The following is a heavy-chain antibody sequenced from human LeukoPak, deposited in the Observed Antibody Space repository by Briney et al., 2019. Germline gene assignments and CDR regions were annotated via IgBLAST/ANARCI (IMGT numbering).Heavy chain of an antibody. CDR3: ARDAGNSGYGCDL. CDR2: IRRTGDT. D-gene: IGHD5-12*01. V-gene: IGHV3-48*01. Sequence: GGSLRLSCAASGFIFSQYSINWVRQAPGKGLEWVSHIRRTGDTFYADSVKGRFTISRDNARNSLYLQMNSLRAEDTAMYYCARDAGNSGYGCDLWGQGTLVTVSS. J-gene: IGHJ5*02. CDR1: GFIFSQYS.